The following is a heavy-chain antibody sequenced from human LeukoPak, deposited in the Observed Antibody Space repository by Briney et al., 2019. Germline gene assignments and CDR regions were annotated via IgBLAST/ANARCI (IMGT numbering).Heavy chain of an antibody. Sequence: SETLSLTCAVSGDSISSSNWWNWVRQPPGKGLEWIGEIYHSKSTHYNPSLKSRVTISVDKSKNQFSLRLSSVTAADTAVYYCARSGTARDFDYWGQGTLVTVSS. V-gene: IGHV4-4*02. D-gene: IGHD2-21*02. CDR3: ARSGTARDFDY. CDR1: GDSISSSNW. CDR2: IYHSKST. J-gene: IGHJ4*02.